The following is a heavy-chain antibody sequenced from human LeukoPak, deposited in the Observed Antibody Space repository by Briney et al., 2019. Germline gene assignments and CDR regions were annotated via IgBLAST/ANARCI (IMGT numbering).Heavy chain of an antibody. J-gene: IGHJ4*02. V-gene: IGHV3-23*01. CDR3: AKDLSWSGFFDY. Sequence: GGSLRLSCAASRFTFSSYAMSWVRQAPGKGLEWVSAISGSGGSTYYADSVKGRFTISRDNSKNTLYLQMNNLRAEDTAVYYCAKDLSWSGFFDYWGQGTLVTVSS. CDR1: RFTFSSYA. CDR2: ISGSGGST. D-gene: IGHD3-3*01.